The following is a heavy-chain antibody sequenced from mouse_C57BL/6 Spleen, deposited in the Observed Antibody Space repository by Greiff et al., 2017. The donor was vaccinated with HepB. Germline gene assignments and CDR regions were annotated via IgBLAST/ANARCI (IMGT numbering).Heavy chain of an antibody. Sequence: QQSCKASGYTFTSYWMHWVKQRPGRGLEWIGRIDPNSGGTKYNEKFKSKATLTVDKPSSTAYMQLSSLTSEDSAVYYCARGALDFDYWGQGTTLTVSS. V-gene: IGHV1-72*01. CDR1: GYTFTSYW. J-gene: IGHJ2*01. CDR3: ARGALDFDY. CDR2: IDPNSGGT.